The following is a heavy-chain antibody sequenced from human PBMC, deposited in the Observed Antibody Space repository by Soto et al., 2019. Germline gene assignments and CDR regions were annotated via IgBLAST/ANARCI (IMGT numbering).Heavy chain of an antibody. D-gene: IGHD3-16*01. CDR3: ARDNSMLGAPFHY. J-gene: IGHJ4*02. CDR2: IYTDGGT. Sequence: EVELVETGGGLIQPGGSLRLSCAASGFTVSSNSMSWVRQAPGKGLEWVSLIYTDGGTYYGDSVKGRFTISRDTSKNTLSLQMTSLRPDDTAVYYCARDNSMLGAPFHYWGQGTLVTVSS. CDR1: GFTVSSNS. V-gene: IGHV3-53*02.